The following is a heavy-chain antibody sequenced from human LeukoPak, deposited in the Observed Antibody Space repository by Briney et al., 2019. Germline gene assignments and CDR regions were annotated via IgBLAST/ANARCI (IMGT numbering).Heavy chain of an antibody. Sequence: SETLSLTCTISGDSISNGAYYWGWIRQPPGQGLEWIACVYLTGTAYNNPSLRSRLTLSVDTSKNKCSVTLNSETAADTGLDYCARLTIYQGDSRGGFRFDPWGQGTLVTVSS. J-gene: IGHJ5*02. D-gene: IGHD2-21*02. CDR3: ARLTIYQGDSRGGFRFDP. V-gene: IGHV4-39*01. CDR2: VYLTGTA. CDR1: GDSISNGAYY.